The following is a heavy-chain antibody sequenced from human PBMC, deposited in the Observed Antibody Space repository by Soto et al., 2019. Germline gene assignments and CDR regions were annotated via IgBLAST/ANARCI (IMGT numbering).Heavy chain of an antibody. D-gene: IGHD3-10*01. CDR2: IYPSGGST. CDR3: ARDFSGPMDY. Sequence: ASGKVSFKASGYTFTNYYMHWVRQAPGQGLEWMGIIYPSGGSTRNAQKFQGRVTMTRDTSTSTVYMELSSLRSEDTAVYYCARDFSGPMDYWGRGTLVTVSS. V-gene: IGHV1-46*01. CDR1: GYTFTNYY. J-gene: IGHJ4*02.